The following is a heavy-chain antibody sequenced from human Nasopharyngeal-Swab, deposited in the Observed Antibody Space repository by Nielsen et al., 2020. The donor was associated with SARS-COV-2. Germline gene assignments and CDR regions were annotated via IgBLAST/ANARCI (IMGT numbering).Heavy chain of an antibody. CDR1: GFTFSSYS. CDR3: ARSAIDGSGSYNLRDTFDI. CDR2: VSSTSSYI. D-gene: IGHD3-10*01. Sequence: GESLKISCAASGFTFSSYSINWVRQAPGKGLEWFSSVSSTSSYIYYADSLKGRFTISRDNAKNSLYLQLNSLRAEDTAVYYCARSAIDGSGSYNLRDTFDIWGQGTMVTVSS. J-gene: IGHJ3*02. V-gene: IGHV3-21*04.